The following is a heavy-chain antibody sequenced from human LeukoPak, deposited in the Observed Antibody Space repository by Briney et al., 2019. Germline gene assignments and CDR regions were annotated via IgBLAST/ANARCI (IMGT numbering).Heavy chain of an antibody. J-gene: IGHJ3*02. D-gene: IGHD6-13*01. Sequence: SETLSLXCTVSGGSISSGSYYWSWSRQPAGKGPEWIGRIYTSGSTNYNPSLKSRVTISVDTSKNQFSLKLSSVTAADTAVYYCARSLRVGGSSSYAFDIWGQGTMVTVSS. CDR3: ARSLRVGGSSSYAFDI. CDR1: GGSISSGSYY. CDR2: IYTSGST. V-gene: IGHV4-61*02.